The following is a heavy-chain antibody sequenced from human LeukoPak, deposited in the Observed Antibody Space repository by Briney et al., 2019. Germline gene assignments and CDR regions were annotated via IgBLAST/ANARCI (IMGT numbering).Heavy chain of an antibody. D-gene: IGHD6-13*01. CDR2: IGHSGDNT. J-gene: IGHJ4*02. CDR3: AKETLWHGSWYGDAGGGSNY. V-gene: IGHV3-23*01. Sequence: GGSLRLSCTASGFTFGDYAMSWVRQAPGKGLEWVSAIGHSGDNTYYAESVKGRFTISRDNSKNTLYLQMDSLRVDDTAVYYCAKETLWHGSWYGDAGGGSNYWGQGTLVTVSS. CDR1: GFTFGDYA.